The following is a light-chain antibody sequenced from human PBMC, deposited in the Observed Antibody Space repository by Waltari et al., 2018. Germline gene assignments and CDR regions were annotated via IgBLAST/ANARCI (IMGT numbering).Light chain of an antibody. Sequence: SALTQPASVSGSPGESITLSCTGTTSDVGGSKYFSWYQQHPGKGPKLMIYEVNYRPSGVSSRFSGSKSGNTASLTISGLQVEDEADYFCSSYTSSSTYVFGSGTKVTVL. J-gene: IGLJ1*01. CDR2: EVN. V-gene: IGLV2-14*01. CDR3: SSYTSSSTYV. CDR1: TSDVGGSKY.